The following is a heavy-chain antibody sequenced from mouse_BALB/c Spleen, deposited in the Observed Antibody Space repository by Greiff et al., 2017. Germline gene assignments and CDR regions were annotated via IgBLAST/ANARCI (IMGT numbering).Heavy chain of an antibody. D-gene: IGHD2-2*01. CDR1: GFTFSSYA. J-gene: IGHJ4*01. V-gene: IGHV5-6-5*01. CDR2: ISSGGST. CDR3: ARGPDGYAREGYAMDY. Sequence: EVKVEESGGGLVKPGGSLKLSCAASGFTFSSYAMSWVRQTPEKRLEWVASISSGGSTYYPDSVKGRFTISRDNARNILYLQMSSLRSEDTAMYYCARGPDGYAREGYAMDYWGQGTSVTVSS.